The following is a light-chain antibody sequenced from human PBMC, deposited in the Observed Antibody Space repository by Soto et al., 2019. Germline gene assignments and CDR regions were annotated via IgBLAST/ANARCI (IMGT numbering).Light chain of an antibody. CDR3: GTWDRSLRVMV. J-gene: IGLJ3*02. V-gene: IGLV1-51*02. CDR1: SSNIRNNY. CDR2: EDD. Sequence: QSVLTQPPSVSAAPGQKVTISCSGSSSNIRNNYVSWYQEVPGTAPKLLIYEDDKRPSGIPDRFSGSKSATSATLGVTRLQTGDEADYYCGTWDRSLRVMVFGGGTKVTVL.